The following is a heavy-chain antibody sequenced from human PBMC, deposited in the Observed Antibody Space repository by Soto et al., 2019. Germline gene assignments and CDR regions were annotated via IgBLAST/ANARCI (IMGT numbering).Heavy chain of an antibody. CDR3: ATTYFFGSGSGY. D-gene: IGHD3-10*01. CDR2: IYYSGST. CDR1: GGSISSSSYY. J-gene: IGHJ4*02. V-gene: IGHV4-39*01. Sequence: QLQLQESGPGLVKPSETLSLTCTVSGGSISSSSYYWGWIRQPPGKGLEWIGSIYYSGSTYYNPSLKSRVTISVDTSKNQFSLKLTSVTAADTAVYYCATTYFFGSGSGYWGQGTLVTVSS.